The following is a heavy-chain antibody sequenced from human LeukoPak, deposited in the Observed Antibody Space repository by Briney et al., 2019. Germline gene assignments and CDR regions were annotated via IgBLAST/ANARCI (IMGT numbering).Heavy chain of an antibody. D-gene: IGHD3-10*01. Sequence: PGGSLRLSCAASGFTFNNYEMNWVRQAPGKGLEWLSYISASGKTIYYAESVKGRFTISRDNAKKSLNLQMNSLRAEDTAVYFCAKDEEGVDAFDIWGQGTMVTVSS. CDR3: AKDEEGVDAFDI. J-gene: IGHJ3*02. CDR2: ISASGKTI. CDR1: GFTFNNYE. V-gene: IGHV3-48*03.